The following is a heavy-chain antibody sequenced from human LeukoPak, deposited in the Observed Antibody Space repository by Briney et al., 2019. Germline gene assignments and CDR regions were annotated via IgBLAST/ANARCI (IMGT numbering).Heavy chain of an antibody. V-gene: IGHV4-38-2*01. Sequence: KPSETLSLTCVVSGYSISSGCYWGWTRQPPGKWLEWIGSIYHSGSTYYNPPLKSRVNISVDTSKNQFSLKLSSVTAADTAVYYCARRRVGFTVDYWSQGTLVTVSS. D-gene: IGHD1-26*01. J-gene: IGHJ4*02. CDR2: IYHSGST. CDR3: ARRRVGFTVDY. CDR1: GYSISSGCY.